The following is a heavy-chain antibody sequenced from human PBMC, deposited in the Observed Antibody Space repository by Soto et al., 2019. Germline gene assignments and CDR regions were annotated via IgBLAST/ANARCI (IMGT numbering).Heavy chain of an antibody. J-gene: IGHJ4*02. Sequence: GGSLRLSCAASGFTFSSYGMHWVRQAPGKGLEWVAVISYDGSNKYYADSVKGRFTISRDNSKNTPYLQMNSLRAEDTAVYYCAKGDHWNVDYWGQGTLVTVSS. V-gene: IGHV3-30*18. CDR3: AKGDHWNVDY. CDR1: GFTFSSYG. D-gene: IGHD1-1*01. CDR2: ISYDGSNK.